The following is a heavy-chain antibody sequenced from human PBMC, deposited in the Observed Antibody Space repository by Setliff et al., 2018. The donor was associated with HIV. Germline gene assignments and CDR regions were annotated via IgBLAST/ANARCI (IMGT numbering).Heavy chain of an antibody. D-gene: IGHD3-22*01. CDR2: IYGSGNT. V-gene: IGHV4-4*02. CDR1: GDSISSKYY. Sequence: SETLSLTCAVSGDSISSKYYWSWVRQPPGEGLEWIGEIYGSGNTNSIPSLKTGVTMSLDKSKNQFSLKLTSVTAGDTAIYYCAKEHGNYDTSADYSPDAFDIWGQGTMGTVS. CDR3: AKEHGNYDTSADYSPDAFDI. J-gene: IGHJ3*02.